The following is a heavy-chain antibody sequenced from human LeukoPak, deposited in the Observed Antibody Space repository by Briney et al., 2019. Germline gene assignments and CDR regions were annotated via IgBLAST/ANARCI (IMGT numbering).Heavy chain of an antibody. V-gene: IGHV4-34*01. Sequence: SETLSLTCAVYGGSFSGYYWSWIRQPPGKGLEWIGEINHSGSTNYNPSLKSRVTISVDTSKNQFSLKLSSVTAADTAVYYCARARYNWNDGPRSFYDYWGQGTLVTVS. CDR2: INHSGST. CDR1: GGSFSGYY. CDR3: ARARYNWNDGPRSFYDY. D-gene: IGHD1-1*01. J-gene: IGHJ4*02.